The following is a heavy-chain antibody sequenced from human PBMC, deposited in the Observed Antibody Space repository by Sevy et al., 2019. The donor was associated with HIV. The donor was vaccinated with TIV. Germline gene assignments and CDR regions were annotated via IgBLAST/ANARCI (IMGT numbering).Heavy chain of an antibody. Sequence: SETLSLTCAVYGGSFSGYYWRWIRQPPGKGLEWIGEINHSGSTNYNPSLKSRVTISVDTSKNQFSLKLSSVTAADTAVYYCASHCGGTSCSHAFDIWGQRTMVTVSS. J-gene: IGHJ3*02. V-gene: IGHV4-34*01. CDR1: GGSFSGYY. CDR3: ASHCGGTSCSHAFDI. CDR2: INHSGST. D-gene: IGHD2-2*01.